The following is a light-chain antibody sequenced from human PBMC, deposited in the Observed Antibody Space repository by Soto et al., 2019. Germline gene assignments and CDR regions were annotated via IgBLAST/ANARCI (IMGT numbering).Light chain of an antibody. V-gene: IGKV2D-29*02. CDR1: QSLLHSDGKTY. CDR2: EAS. Sequence: DLVLTPPPLSLSVTPGQPASISCKSSQSLLHSDGKTYLYWYLQKPGQSPHPLIYEASNLESGLPSRFSGSGSGTEFTLTISSLQPVDFATYYCHQYSSFPWTFGQGTKVDIK. J-gene: IGKJ1*01. CDR3: HQYSSFPWT.